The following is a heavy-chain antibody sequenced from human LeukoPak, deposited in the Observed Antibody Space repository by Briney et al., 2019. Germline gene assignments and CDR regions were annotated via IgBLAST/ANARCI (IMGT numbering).Heavy chain of an antibody. CDR2: ISSSSSYI. J-gene: IGHJ4*02. CDR1: GFTVSNYP. V-gene: IGHV3-21*01. D-gene: IGHD3-22*01. CDR3: ARDIWFSDSGGLD. Sequence: PWGTLTLSCVGSGFTVSNYPMSWVRQAPGKGLEWFSTISSSSSYIYYDDSVRGRFTISRDNATTSLFLQMNRLRADDTAVYFCARDIWFSDSGGLDWGQGTLVTVSS.